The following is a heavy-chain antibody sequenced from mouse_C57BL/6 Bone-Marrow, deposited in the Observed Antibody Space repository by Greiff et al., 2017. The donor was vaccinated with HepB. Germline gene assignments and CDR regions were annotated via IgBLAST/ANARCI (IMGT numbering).Heavy chain of an antibody. J-gene: IGHJ4*01. D-gene: IGHD2-3*01. CDR1: GYTFTDYY. V-gene: IGHV1-19*01. Sequence: VQLKESGPVLVKPGASVKMSCKASGYTFTDYYMNWVKQSHGKSLEWIGVINPYNGGTSYNQKFKGKATLTVDKSSSTAYMELNSLTSEDSAVYYCARGWLLRRYAMDYWGQGTSVTVSS. CDR3: ARGWLLRRYAMDY. CDR2: INPYNGGT.